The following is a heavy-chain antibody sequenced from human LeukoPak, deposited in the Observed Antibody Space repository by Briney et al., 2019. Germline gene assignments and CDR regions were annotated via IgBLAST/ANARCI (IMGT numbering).Heavy chain of an antibody. CDR1: GDSVSSNSAA. J-gene: IGHJ6*02. Sequence: QTLSLTCAISGDSVSSNSAAWNWIRQSPSRGLEWLGRTYYRSKWYNDYAVSVKSRITINPDTSKNQFPLQLNSVTPEDTAVYYCAREGSLRYFDWLLRSYGMDVWGQGTTVTVSS. D-gene: IGHD3-9*01. V-gene: IGHV6-1*01. CDR2: TYYRSKWYN. CDR3: AREGSLRYFDWLLRSYGMDV.